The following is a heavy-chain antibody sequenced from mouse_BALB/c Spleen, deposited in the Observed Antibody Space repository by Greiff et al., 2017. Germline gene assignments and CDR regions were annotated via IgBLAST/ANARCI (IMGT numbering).Heavy chain of an antibody. V-gene: IGHV1-18*01. J-gene: IGHJ3*01. D-gene: IGHD2-1*01. CDR2: INPNNGGT. CDR3: ARQGGNYPTWFAY. Sequence: VQLKESGPELVKPGASVKIPCKASGYTFTDYNMDWVKQSHGKSLEWIGDINPNNGGTIYNQKFKGKATLTVDKSSSTAYMELRSLTSEDTAVYYCARQGGNYPTWFAYWGQGTLVTVSA. CDR1: GYTFTDYN.